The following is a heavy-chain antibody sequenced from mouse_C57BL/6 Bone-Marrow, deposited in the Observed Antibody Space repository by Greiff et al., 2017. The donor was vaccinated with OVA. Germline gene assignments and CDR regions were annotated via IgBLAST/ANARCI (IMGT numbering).Heavy chain of an antibody. CDR2: IYPRDGST. CDR1: GYTFTSYD. J-gene: IGHJ3*01. V-gene: IGHV1-85*01. D-gene: IGHD2-4*01. Sequence: VKLQESGPELVKPGASVKLSCKASGYTFTSYDINWVKQRPGQGLEWIGWIYPRDGSTKYNEKFKGKATLTVDTSSSTAYMELHSLTSEDSAVYFCAKIYYDYGLPYWGQGTLVTVSA. CDR3: AKIYYDYGLPY.